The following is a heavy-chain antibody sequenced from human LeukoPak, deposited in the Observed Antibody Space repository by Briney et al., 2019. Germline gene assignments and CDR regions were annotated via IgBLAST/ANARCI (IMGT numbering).Heavy chain of an antibody. CDR2: IIPILGIA. D-gene: IGHD5-12*01. CDR1: GGTFSSYA. J-gene: IGHJ6*02. Sequence: GASVKVSCKASGGTFSSYAISWVRQAPGQGLEWMGRIIPILGIANYAQKFQGRVTITADKSTSTAYMELSSLRSEDTAVYYCAGSGYDTYYYYYGMDVWGQGTTVTVSS. CDR3: AGSGYDTYYYYYGMDV. V-gene: IGHV1-69*04.